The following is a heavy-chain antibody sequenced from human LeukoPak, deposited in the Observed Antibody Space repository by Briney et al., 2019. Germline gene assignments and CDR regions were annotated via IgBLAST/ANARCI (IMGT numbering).Heavy chain of an antibody. D-gene: IGHD3-22*01. Sequence: PGRSLRLSCAASGFTFSNYAMSWVRQAPGKGLEWVSAISGSGGSTSYADSVKGRFTISRDNSKNTLYLQVNSLRAEDTAVYYCARGGTYYNSGIDYWGQGTLVTVSS. CDR2: ISGSGGST. J-gene: IGHJ4*02. CDR1: GFTFSNYA. CDR3: ARGGTYYNSGIDY. V-gene: IGHV3-23*01.